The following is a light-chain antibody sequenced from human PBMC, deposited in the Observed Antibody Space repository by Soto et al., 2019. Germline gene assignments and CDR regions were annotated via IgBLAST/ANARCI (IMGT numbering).Light chain of an antibody. Sequence: EMVLTQSPGTLSLSPGERATLSCRASQSVSSSYLAWHQQKPGQAPRLLIYGASSRATGIPDRFSGSGSGTDFTLTISRLEPEDFAVYYCQQYGSSPRTFGQVTKV. CDR2: GAS. V-gene: IGKV3-20*01. J-gene: IGKJ1*01. CDR3: QQYGSSPRT. CDR1: QSVSSSY.